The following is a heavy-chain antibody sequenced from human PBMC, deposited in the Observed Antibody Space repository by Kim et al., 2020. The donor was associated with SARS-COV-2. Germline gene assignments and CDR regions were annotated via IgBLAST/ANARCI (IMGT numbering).Heavy chain of an antibody. V-gene: IGHV3-48*02. D-gene: IGHD3-10*01. CDR1: GFTFSSYS. CDR2: ISSSSSTI. CDR3: ARHRRMRSGSGSRNKYYYFYGMDV. Sequence: GGSLRLSCAASGFTFSSYSMNWVRQAPGKGLEWVSYISSSSSTIYYADSVKGRFTISRDNAKNSLYLHMNSLRDEDTAVYYCARHRRMRSGSGSRNKYYYFYGMDVWGQGATVTVSS. J-gene: IGHJ6*02.